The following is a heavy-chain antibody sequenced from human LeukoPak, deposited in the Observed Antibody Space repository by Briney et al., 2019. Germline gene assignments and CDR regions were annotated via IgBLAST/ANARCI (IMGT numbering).Heavy chain of an antibody. CDR1: GFTFSSYA. CDR2: ISGSGGSP. D-gene: IGHD2-2*02. J-gene: IGHJ4*02. Sequence: GGSLRLSCAASGFTFSSYAMSWVRQAPGKGLEWVSAISGSGGSPYYADSVKGRFTISRDNSKNTLYLQMNGLRAEDTAVYYCAKVPIVVVPAAISYWGQGTLVTVSS. CDR3: AKVPIVVVPAAISY. V-gene: IGHV3-23*01.